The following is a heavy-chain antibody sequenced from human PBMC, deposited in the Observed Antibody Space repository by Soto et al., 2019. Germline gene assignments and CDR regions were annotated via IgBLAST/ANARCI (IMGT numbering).Heavy chain of an antibody. Sequence: GESLKISCKGSGYNFATYWIGWVRQMPGKGLEWMGIIYPSDSDTRYSPSFRGQVTISADKSITTAYLQWSSLTAADTAMYYCARMYGKQIDYWGQGTPVTVSS. V-gene: IGHV5-51*01. CDR1: GYNFATYW. J-gene: IGHJ4*02. CDR2: IYPSDSDT. CDR3: ARMYGKQIDY. D-gene: IGHD2-8*01.